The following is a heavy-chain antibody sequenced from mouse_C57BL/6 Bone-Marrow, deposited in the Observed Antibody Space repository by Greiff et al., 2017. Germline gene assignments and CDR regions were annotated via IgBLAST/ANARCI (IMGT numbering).Heavy chain of an antibody. J-gene: IGHJ2*01. CDR3: TAFITTVVFDY. D-gene: IGHD1-1*01. V-gene: IGHV6-3*01. Sequence: EVKVVESGGGLVQPGGSMKLSCVASGFTFSNYWMNWVRQSPEKGLEWVAQIRLKSDNYATHYAESVKGRFTISRDDSKSSVYLQMNNLRAEDTGIYYCTAFITTVVFDYWGQGTTLTVSS. CDR1: GFTFSNYW. CDR2: IRLKSDNYAT.